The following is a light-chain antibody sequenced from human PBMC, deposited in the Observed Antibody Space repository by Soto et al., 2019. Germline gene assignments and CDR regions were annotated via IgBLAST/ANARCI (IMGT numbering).Light chain of an antibody. J-gene: IGKJ1*01. CDR3: QQYGSSYPWT. Sequence: EIGMTQSPATLSVSPGERATLSCRASQSVSSDLAWYHQKPGQAPRLLIYGASTRATGIPARFSGSGSGTDFTLTIRRLEPEDFAVYYCQQYGSSYPWTFGQGTKVDIK. V-gene: IGKV3-20*01. CDR2: GAS. CDR1: QSVSSD.